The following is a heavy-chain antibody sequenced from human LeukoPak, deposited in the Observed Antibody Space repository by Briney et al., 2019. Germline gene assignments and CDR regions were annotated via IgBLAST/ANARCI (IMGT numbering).Heavy chain of an antibody. V-gene: IGHV1-2*02. CDR1: GYTFTGYY. CDR2: INPNSGGT. CDR3: ARDRYSGYDYDY. J-gene: IGHJ4*02. D-gene: IGHD5-12*01. Sequence: ASVKVSCKASGYTFTGYYMHWVRQAPGQGLEWMGWINPNSGGTNYAQKFQGRVAMTRDTSISTAYMELSRLRSDDTAVYYCARDRYSGYDYDYWGQGTLVTVSS.